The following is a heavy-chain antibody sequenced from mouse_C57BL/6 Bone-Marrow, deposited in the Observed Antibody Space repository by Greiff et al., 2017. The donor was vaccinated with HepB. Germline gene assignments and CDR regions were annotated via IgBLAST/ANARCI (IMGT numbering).Heavy chain of an antibody. Sequence: VQLQQSGPVLVKPGASVKMSCKASGYTFTDYYMNWVKQSHGKSLEWIGVINPYNGGTSYNQKFKGKATLTVDKSSSTAYMELNSLTSEDSAVYYCARSGDYDVGGYAMDYWGQGTSVTVSS. CDR3: ARSGDYDVGGYAMDY. CDR2: INPYNGGT. J-gene: IGHJ4*01. V-gene: IGHV1-19*01. CDR1: GYTFTDYY. D-gene: IGHD2-4*01.